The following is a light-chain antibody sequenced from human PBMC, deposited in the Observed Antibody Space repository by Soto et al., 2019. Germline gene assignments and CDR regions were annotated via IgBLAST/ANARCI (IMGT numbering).Light chain of an antibody. CDR1: QGIRSY. V-gene: IGKV1-9*01. J-gene: IGKJ3*01. Sequence: DIQLTQSPFFLSASVGDRVTITCRASQGIRSYLAWYQQRPGKAPELLIYGASTLRTGVASRFSASGSGTEFTLPISSLQPEDFATYFCQQLNIFPPLFTFGPGTKVDIK. CDR2: GAS. CDR3: QQLNIFPPLFT.